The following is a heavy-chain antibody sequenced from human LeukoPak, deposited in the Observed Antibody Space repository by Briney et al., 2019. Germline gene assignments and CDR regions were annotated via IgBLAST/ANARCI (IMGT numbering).Heavy chain of an antibody. V-gene: IGHV4-59*01. CDR3: ARYDSSGSYCDY. D-gene: IGHD3-22*01. CDR2: IYYSGST. Sequence: SETLSLTCTVSGVSISSYYWSWIRQPPGKGLEWIGYIYYSGSTNYNPSLKSRVTISVETSKNQFSLKLSSGTAADTAVYYCARYDSSGSYCDYWAQGPLVTVSS. J-gene: IGHJ4*02. CDR1: GVSISSYY.